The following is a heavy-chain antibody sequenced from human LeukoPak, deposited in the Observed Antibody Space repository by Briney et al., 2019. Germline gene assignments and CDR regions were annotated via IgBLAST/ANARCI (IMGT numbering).Heavy chain of an antibody. CDR2: ISSSSSTI. J-gene: IGHJ4*02. CDR3: ARHPAGTLVPFDY. Sequence: GGPLRLSCAASGFSFSSYSMNWVRQAPGKGLEWVSYISSSSSTIYYADSVKGRFTISRDNAKNSLYLQMNSLRAEDTAVYYCARHPAGTLVPFDYWGQGTLVTVSS. CDR1: GFSFSSYS. D-gene: IGHD6-13*01. V-gene: IGHV3-48*04.